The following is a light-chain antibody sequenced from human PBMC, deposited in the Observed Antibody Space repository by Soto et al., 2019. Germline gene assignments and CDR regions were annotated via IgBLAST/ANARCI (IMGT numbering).Light chain of an antibody. CDR1: EDISSY. J-gene: IGKJ5*01. CDR2: AAS. V-gene: IGKV1-9*01. Sequence: IQFTQSPSSLSASVGDRVTVTCRASEDISSYLAWYQQKPGTAPKLLIYAASALHSGVPSRFSGSGSGTDFTLPISSLQPEDFAIYFCQQLKNYPITFGQGTRLEIK. CDR3: QQLKNYPIT.